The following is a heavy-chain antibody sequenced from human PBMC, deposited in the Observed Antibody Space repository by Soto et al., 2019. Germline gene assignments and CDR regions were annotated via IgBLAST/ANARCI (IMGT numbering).Heavy chain of an antibody. J-gene: IGHJ4*02. CDR3: ARVAVAGTRVDY. CDR1: GGSISSGGYY. D-gene: IGHD6-19*01. CDR2: IYYSGST. Sequence: SETLSLTCTVSGGSISSGGYYWSWIRQHPGKGLEWIGYIYYSGSTYYNPSLKSRVTISVDRSKNQFSLKLSSVTAADTAVYYCARVAVAGTRVDYWGQGTLVTVSS. V-gene: IGHV4-31*03.